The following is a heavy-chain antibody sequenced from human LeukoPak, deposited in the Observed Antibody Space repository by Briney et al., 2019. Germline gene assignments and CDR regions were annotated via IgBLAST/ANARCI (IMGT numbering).Heavy chain of an antibody. CDR3: TRHYRYYYDSSDYYYGASGTFDI. J-gene: IGHJ3*02. Sequence: GESLKISCKGSGYSFTNYWISWVRQMPGKGLEWMGRIDPSDSYTNYSPSFQGHVTISADKSISTAYLQLSSLMASDTAMYYCTRHYRYYYDSSDYYYGASGTFDIWGQGTMVTVSS. CDR2: IDPSDSYT. D-gene: IGHD3-22*01. V-gene: IGHV5-10-1*01. CDR1: GYSFTNYW.